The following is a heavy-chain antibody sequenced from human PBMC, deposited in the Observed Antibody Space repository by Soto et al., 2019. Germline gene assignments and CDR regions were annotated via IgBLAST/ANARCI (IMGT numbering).Heavy chain of an antibody. CDR1: GFTFSGFD. V-gene: IGHV3-13*01. D-gene: IGHD2-15*01. CDR3: ARGQEVGAHFFDS. Sequence: PGGSLRLSCEASGFTFSGFDMHWVRQPTGEGLEWVSTIGTAGDTYYAVSVKGRFTISRDNAKSSLSLQMNSLRAGDTAVYFCARGQEVGAHFFDSWGQGTQVTVSS. J-gene: IGHJ4*02. CDR2: IGTAGDT.